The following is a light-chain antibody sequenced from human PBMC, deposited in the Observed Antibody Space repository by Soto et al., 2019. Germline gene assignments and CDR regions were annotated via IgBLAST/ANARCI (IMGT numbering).Light chain of an antibody. CDR1: QSVSSY. J-gene: IGKJ4*01. V-gene: IGKV3-11*01. CDR2: DAS. CDR3: QQRTNCLT. Sequence: EIVLTQSPATLSLSPGERATLSCRASQSVSSYLAWYQQKPGQAPRLLIYDASNRATGIPARFSGSGSGTDFTRPIRSQEPEDFAVYYCQQRTNCLTFGGGTKVEIK.